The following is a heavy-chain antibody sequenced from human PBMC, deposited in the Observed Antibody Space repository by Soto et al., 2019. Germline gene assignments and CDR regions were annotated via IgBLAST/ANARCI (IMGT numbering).Heavy chain of an antibody. V-gene: IGHV3-23*01. CDR1: GFTFSNYA. CDR3: ARAIGADFFDY. D-gene: IGHD6-25*01. J-gene: IGHJ4*02. Sequence: EVQMLESGGGVVRPGGSLRLSCIASGFTFSNYAMSWVRQAPGKGLEWVSTISDNGANTFIGDSMKDHFDISRDNSKNTVSLHLSTVRADDTAIYYCARAIGADFFDYWGQGTPVTVSS. CDR2: ISDNGANT.